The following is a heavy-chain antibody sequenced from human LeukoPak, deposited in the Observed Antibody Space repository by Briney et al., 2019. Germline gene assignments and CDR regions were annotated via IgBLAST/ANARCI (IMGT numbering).Heavy chain of an antibody. CDR3: ARPATVTTSFWYFDL. Sequence: PSETLSLTCTVSGGSISSYYWSWIRQPPGKGLEWIGSIFYSGSTYYNPSLKSRVTISVDTSKNQFSLNLSSVTAADTAVYYCARPATVTTSFWYFDLWGRGTLVTVSS. J-gene: IGHJ2*01. CDR1: GGSISSYY. D-gene: IGHD4-17*01. V-gene: IGHV4-59*04. CDR2: IFYSGST.